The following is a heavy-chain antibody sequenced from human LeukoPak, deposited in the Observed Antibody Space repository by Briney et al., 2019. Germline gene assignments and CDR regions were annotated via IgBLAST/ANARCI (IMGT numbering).Heavy chain of an antibody. V-gene: IGHV4-61*05. CDR3: AIRNGDYRPDAFDI. D-gene: IGHD4-17*01. J-gene: IGHJ3*02. CDR1: GGSISTYY. Sequence: PSETLSLTCTMSGGSISGGSISTYYWTWIRQPPGKGLEWIGYVFYSGSTNYNPSLKGRVTISLDKSKNQFSLKLSSVTAADTAVYYCAIRNGDYRPDAFDIWGQGTMVTVSS. CDR2: VFYSGST.